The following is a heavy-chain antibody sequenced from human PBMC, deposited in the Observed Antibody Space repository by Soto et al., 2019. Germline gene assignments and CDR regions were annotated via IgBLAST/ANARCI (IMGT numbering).Heavy chain of an antibody. D-gene: IGHD2-2*01. V-gene: IGHV3-15*01. Sequence: EVLLVQSGGGLVKPGGSLRLSCAASGFTFSNAWMNWVRQAPGKGLEWVGRIKSKSDGGTTDYAAPVKGRFTISRDDSNNTGYLQMNSLNTEDTAGYYCTVGYVDYWGQGTLVSVSS. J-gene: IGHJ4*02. CDR3: TVGYVDY. CDR2: IKSKSDGGTT. CDR1: GFTFSNAW.